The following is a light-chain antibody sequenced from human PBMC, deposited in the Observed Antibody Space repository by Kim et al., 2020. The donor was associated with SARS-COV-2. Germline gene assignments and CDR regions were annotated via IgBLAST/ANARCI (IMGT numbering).Light chain of an antibody. Sequence: QSALAQPPSASGSPGQSVTISCTGTSSDVGGYDSVYWYQQYPGKAPKLIIYDVTKRPSGVPDRFSGSKSGNTASLTVSRLQAEDEAEYFCASYAGSKNLVVFGAATQLTVL. CDR3: ASYAGSKNLVV. CDR2: DVT. V-gene: IGLV2-8*01. J-gene: IGLJ3*02. CDR1: SSDVGGYDS.